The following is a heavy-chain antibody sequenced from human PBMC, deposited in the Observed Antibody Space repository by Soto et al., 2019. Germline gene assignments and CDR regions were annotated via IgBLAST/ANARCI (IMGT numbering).Heavy chain of an antibody. CDR2: MNPNSGNT. D-gene: IGHD4-17*01. J-gene: IGHJ6*03. Sequence: QVQLVQSGAEVKKPGASVKVSCKASGYTFTSYDINWVRQATGQGLEWMGWMNPNSGNTGYAQKFQGRVTMPGSTSTSTGYMELRRLRAAEAAVYSCVVVLGLPTYMDVWTNWTMVYVS. CDR3: VVVLGLPTYMDV. CDR1: GYTFTSYD. V-gene: IGHV1-8*01.